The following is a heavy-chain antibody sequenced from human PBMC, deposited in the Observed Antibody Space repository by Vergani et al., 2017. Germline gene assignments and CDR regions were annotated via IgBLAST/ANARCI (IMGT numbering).Heavy chain of an antibody. V-gene: IGHV4-38-2*01. D-gene: IGHD2-21*01. J-gene: IGHJ2*01. Sequence: QVRLEESGPGLVKPSETLSLTCSVSGYSIGSGFYWAWIRQSPGEGLQWLTSIHNRGKTYHNPSLKSRVSVSLETSKNRFSLNLTSVTATDTAVYYCARSQGDYWYFDLWGPGSLVTVSS. CDR1: GYSIGSGFY. CDR3: ARSQGDYWYFDL. CDR2: IHNRGKT.